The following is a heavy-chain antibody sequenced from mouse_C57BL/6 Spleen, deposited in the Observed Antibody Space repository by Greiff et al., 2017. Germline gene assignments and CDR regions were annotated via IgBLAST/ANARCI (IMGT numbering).Heavy chain of an antibody. D-gene: IGHD2-4*01. V-gene: IGHV1-82*01. J-gene: IGHJ4*01. Sequence: VQLQESGPELVKPGASVKISCKASGYAFSSSWMNWVKQRPGKGLEWIGRIYPGDGDTNYNGKFKGKATLTVDKSYSTAYMQLSSRKSADSAVYFCARLGAYDYDEDPSYAIDYWGQGTSVTVSS. CDR1: GYAFSSSW. CDR3: ARLGAYDYDEDPSYAIDY. CDR2: IYPGDGDT.